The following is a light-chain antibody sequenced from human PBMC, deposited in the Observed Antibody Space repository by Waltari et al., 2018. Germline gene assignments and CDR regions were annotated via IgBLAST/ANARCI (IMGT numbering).Light chain of an antibody. J-gene: IGKJ4*01. V-gene: IGKV1-39*01. Sequence: DIEMTQSPSSLSASVGESVTITCRASQTHREYVNWYQQKPGKAPKLLIYGASSLQSGVPARFSGSGSGTDFTFSITSLQPEDSATYYCKQSYTFGGGTKVEIK. CDR2: GAS. CDR3: KQSYT. CDR1: QTHREY.